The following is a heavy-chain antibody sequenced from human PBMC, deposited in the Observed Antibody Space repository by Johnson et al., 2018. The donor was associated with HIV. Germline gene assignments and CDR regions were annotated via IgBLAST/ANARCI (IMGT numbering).Heavy chain of an antibody. CDR3: ARSKDCSGGSCPDAFDI. CDR2: ISGSGGTI. J-gene: IGHJ3*02. V-gene: IGHV3-11*04. Sequence: QVQLVESGGGLVKPGGSLRLSCVASGFTFSDYYMTWIRQAPGQGLEWVSYISGSGGTIYSADSVQGRFTISRDNARNSLYLQMNSLRVEDTAVYYCARSKDCSGGSCPDAFDIWGQGTMVIVSS. D-gene: IGHD2-15*01. CDR1: GFTFSDYY.